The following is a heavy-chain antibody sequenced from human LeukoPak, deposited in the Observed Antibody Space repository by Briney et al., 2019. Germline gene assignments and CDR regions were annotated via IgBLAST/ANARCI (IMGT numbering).Heavy chain of an antibody. J-gene: IGHJ3*02. CDR1: GFTFDDYG. Sequence: PGGSLRLSCAASGFTFDDYGMSWVRQAPGKGLEWVSGINWNGGSTGYADSVKGRFTISRENAKNSLYLQMNSLRAEDTAVYYCARATYYDSSGYPMRDAFDIWGQGTMVTVSS. CDR3: ARATYYDSSGYPMRDAFDI. D-gene: IGHD3-22*01. V-gene: IGHV3-20*04. CDR2: INWNGGST.